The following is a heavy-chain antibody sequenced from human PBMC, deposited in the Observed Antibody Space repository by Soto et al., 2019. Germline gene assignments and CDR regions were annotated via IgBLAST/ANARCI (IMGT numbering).Heavy chain of an antibody. D-gene: IGHD4-17*01. Sequence: GGSLRLSCAASGFTFSSYWMHWVRQVPGKGLVWVSRIKSNGTSTNYADSVKGRFTISRDNAKNSLYLQMNSLRAEDTAVYYCARLTVDPLYYYYMDVWGKGTTVTVSS. CDR2: IKSNGTST. CDR1: GFTFSSYW. V-gene: IGHV3-74*01. J-gene: IGHJ6*03. CDR3: ARLTVDPLYYYYMDV.